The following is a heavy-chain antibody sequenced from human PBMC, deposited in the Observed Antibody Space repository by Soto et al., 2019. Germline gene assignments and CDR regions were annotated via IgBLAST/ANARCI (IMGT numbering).Heavy chain of an antibody. J-gene: IGHJ4*02. CDR1: GDSISSYY. CDR2: IYYSGST. CDR3: ARDAYDSSGYYLLGFDY. D-gene: IGHD3-22*01. V-gene: IGHV4-59*12. Sequence: PSETLSLTCTVSGDSISSYYWSWIRQPPGKGLEWIGYIYYSGSTNYNPSLKSRVTISVDTSKNQFSLKLTSVTAADTAVYYCARDAYDSSGYYLLGFDYWGQGTLVTVSS.